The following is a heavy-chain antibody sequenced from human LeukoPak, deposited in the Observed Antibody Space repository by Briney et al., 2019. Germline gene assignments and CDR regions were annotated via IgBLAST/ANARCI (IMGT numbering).Heavy chain of an antibody. CDR1: GYTFTGYY. D-gene: IGHD5-12*01. CDR2: INPNSGGT. J-gene: IGHJ4*02. V-gene: IGHV1-2*02. Sequence: ASVKVSCKASGYTFTGYYMHWVRQAPGQGLEGMGWINPNSGGTNYAQKFQGRVTMTRDTSISTAYMELNRVKSDDTAVYYCATAGYSGYDCDYWGQGTLVTVSS. CDR3: ATAGYSGYDCDY.